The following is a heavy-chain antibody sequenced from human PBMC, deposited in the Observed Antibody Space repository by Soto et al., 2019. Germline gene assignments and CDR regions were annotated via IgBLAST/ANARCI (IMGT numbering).Heavy chain of an antibody. CDR2: FIPIFVSA. Sequence: GASVKVSCKASGGTLTNFINYPINWVRQAPGQGLEWMGVFIPIFVSAHYAPKFQGRITITADESTSTAYMELSGLTSEDTAIYYCARDVSSDTTGFRGYDLWGQGTQVTVSS. V-gene: IGHV1-69*13. J-gene: IGHJ4*02. D-gene: IGHD3-10*01. CDR3: ARDVSSDTTGFRGYDL. CDR1: GGTLTNFINYP.